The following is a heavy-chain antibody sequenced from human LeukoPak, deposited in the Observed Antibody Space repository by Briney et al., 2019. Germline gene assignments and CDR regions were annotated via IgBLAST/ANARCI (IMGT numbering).Heavy chain of an antibody. D-gene: IGHD6-6*01. Sequence: GGSLRLSCAASGFTFSDYYMSWIRQAPGKGLEWVSYISSSGSTIYYADSVKGRFTISRDNAKNSLYLQMNSLRAEDTAVYYGARKKYSSSSGFDYWGQGPLVPVSS. V-gene: IGHV3-11*04. CDR2: ISSSGSTI. CDR1: GFTFSDYY. CDR3: ARKKYSSSSGFDY. J-gene: IGHJ4*02.